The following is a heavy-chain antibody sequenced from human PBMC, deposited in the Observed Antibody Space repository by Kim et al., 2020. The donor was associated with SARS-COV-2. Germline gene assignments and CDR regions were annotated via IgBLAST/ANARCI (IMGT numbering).Heavy chain of an antibody. CDR2: IYYSGST. CDR1: GGSISSSSYY. CDR3: ARQVSYYYDSSGYSHDY. J-gene: IGHJ4*02. D-gene: IGHD3-22*01. Sequence: SETLSLTCTVSGGSISSSSYYWGWIRQPPGKGLEWIGSIYYSGSTYYNPSLKSRVTISVDTSKNQFSLKLSSVTAADTAVYYCARQVSYYYDSSGYSHDYWGQGTLVTVSS. V-gene: IGHV4-39*01.